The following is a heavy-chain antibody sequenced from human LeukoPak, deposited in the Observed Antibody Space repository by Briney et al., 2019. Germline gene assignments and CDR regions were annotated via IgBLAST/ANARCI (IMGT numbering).Heavy chain of an antibody. CDR3: ARVGIAAAGPNFDY. CDR2: IYYSGST. D-gene: IGHD6-13*01. J-gene: IGHJ4*02. Sequence: KTSQTLSLTCTVSGGSISSGGYYWSWIRQHPGKGLEWIGYIYYSGSTYYNPSLKSRVTISVDTSKNQFSLKLSSVTAADTAVYYCARVGIAAAGPNFDYWGQGTLVTVSS. V-gene: IGHV4-31*03. CDR1: GGSISSGGYY.